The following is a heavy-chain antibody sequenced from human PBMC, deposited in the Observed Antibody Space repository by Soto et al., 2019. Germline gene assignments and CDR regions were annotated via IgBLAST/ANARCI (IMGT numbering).Heavy chain of an antibody. Sequence: GGSLRLSCAVSGFTFSSYEMNWVRQAPGKGLEWVSYISSSGSSTYYADSVKGRFTMSRDNAKKSLYLQMNSLRAEDTAVYYCAGDPYSSSPYWGQGTLVTVSS. J-gene: IGHJ4*02. CDR2: ISSSGSST. V-gene: IGHV3-48*03. CDR3: AGDPYSSSPY. D-gene: IGHD6-6*01. CDR1: GFTFSSYE.